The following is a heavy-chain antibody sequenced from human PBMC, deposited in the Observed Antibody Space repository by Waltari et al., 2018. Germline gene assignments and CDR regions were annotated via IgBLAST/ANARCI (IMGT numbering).Heavy chain of an antibody. J-gene: IGHJ6*03. CDR1: GYNFTNYW. CDR2: IEPRDTYT. V-gene: IGHV5-10-1*01. D-gene: IGHD2-2*01. CDR3: ARTNVVVSYYMDV. Sequence: EVQLVQSGAEVKKPGESLRISCKGSGYNFTNYWITWVRQMPGKGLEWMGRIEPRDTYTRVSPSFQVHVTISVDRSISTAYLHWTSLKASDTAMYYCARTNVVVSYYMDVWGKGTTVTVSS.